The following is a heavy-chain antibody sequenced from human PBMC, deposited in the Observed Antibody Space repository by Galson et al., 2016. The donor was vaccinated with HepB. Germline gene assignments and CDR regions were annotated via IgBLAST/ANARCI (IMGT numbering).Heavy chain of an antibody. Sequence: SLRLSCAASGFTFSYYYMSWIRQAPGKGLEWVSYISGDGRTINYADSVKGRFTISRDNAENSLYLHMNSLRVDDTAVYYCARSLHGGGWNDPFDYWGQGTLVTVSS. CDR2: ISGDGRTI. J-gene: IGHJ4*02. CDR3: ARSLHGGGWNDPFDY. V-gene: IGHV3-11*04. D-gene: IGHD1-1*01. CDR1: GFTFSYYY.